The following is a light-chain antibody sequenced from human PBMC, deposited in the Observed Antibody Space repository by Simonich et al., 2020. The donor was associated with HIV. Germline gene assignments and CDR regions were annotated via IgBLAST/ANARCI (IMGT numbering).Light chain of an antibody. CDR3: QQYGSSPRT. CDR1: QSVSSNY. CDR2: GAS. J-gene: IGKJ1*01. Sequence: EIVLTQSPGTLSLSPGTKATLSCRAIQSVSSNYLAWYQQKSGQVPRLLIYGASSRATGITDRFSGSGSGTDFTLTISRLEPEDFAVYYCQQYGSSPRTFGQGTKVEIK. V-gene: IGKV3-20*01.